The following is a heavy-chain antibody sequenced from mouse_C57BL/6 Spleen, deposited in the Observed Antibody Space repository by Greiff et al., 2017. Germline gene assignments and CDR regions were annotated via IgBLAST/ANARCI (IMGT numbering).Heavy chain of an antibody. Sequence: QVQLQQPGAELVKPGDSVKVSCKASGYTFTSYWMHWVKQRPGQGLEWIGRIHPSDSDTNYHQKIKGKATLTVDKSSSTAYLQLSSLTSEDSAVYYCARVIDYYGSGESGAMDYWGQGTSVTVSS. V-gene: IGHV1-74*01. D-gene: IGHD1-1*01. J-gene: IGHJ4*01. CDR1: GYTFTSYW. CDR3: ARVIDYYGSGESGAMDY. CDR2: IHPSDSDT.